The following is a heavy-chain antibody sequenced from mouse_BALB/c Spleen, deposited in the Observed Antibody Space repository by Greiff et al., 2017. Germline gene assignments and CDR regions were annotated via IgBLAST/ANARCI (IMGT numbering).Heavy chain of an antibody. CDR1: GFTFSSYT. Sequence: EVKLEESGGGLVQPGGSLKLSCAASGFTFSSYTMSWVRQTPEKRLEWVAYISNGGGSTYYPDTVKGRFTISRDNAKNTLYLQMSSLKSEDTAMYYCARHLLRAFAYWGQGTLVTVSA. D-gene: IGHD1-1*01. CDR3: ARHLLRAFAY. V-gene: IGHV5-12-2*01. CDR2: ISNGGGST. J-gene: IGHJ3*01.